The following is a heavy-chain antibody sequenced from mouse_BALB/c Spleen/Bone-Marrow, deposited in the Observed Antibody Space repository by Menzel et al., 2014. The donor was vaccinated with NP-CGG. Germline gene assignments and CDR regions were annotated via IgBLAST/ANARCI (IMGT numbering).Heavy chain of an antibody. CDR2: INPDSNTI. CDR3: VRLGYYGSFAY. CDR1: GFDFSRYW. D-gene: IGHD1-2*01. V-gene: IGHV4-1*02. J-gene: IGHJ3*01. Sequence: EVKLMESGGGLVQPGGSLKLPCAASGFDFSRYWMSWVRQAPGKGLEWIGEINPDSNTINYTPSLEDKFIISRDNAKNTLYLQMSKVRSEDTALYYCVRLGYYGSFAYWGQGTLVTVSA.